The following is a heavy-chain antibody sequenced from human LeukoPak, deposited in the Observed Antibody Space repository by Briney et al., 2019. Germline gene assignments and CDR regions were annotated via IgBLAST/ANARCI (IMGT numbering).Heavy chain of an antibody. CDR2: ISYSGST. D-gene: IGHD1-1*01. Sequence: SETLSLTCTVSGGSISSYYWSWIRQPPGKGLEWIGFISYSGSTNYNPSLKSRVTISLDTSKNQFSLNLSSVTAAVTAVYCCARHSAGTTKDYWGQGTLVTVSS. CDR3: ARHSAGTTKDY. J-gene: IGHJ4*02. CDR1: GGSISSYY. V-gene: IGHV4-59*08.